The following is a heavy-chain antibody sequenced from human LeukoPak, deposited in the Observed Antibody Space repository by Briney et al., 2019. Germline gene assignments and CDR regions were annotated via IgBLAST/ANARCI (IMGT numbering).Heavy chain of an antibody. D-gene: IGHD3-22*01. Sequence: GGSLRLSCVASGITFSRHWMIWVRQAPGKGLEWVANIKEDGTKRNYVDSVKGRFTISRDNAKNSLYLQMNSLRAEDTAVYYCATPLDYSDSSGYHQGGDWRQGTLLTVSS. CDR3: ATPLDYSDSSGYHQGGD. CDR1: GITFSRHW. V-gene: IGHV3-7*03. J-gene: IGHJ4*02. CDR2: IKEDGTKR.